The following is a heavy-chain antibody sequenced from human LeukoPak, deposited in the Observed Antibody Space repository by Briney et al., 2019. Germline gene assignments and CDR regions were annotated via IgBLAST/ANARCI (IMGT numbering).Heavy chain of an antibody. D-gene: IGHD2-2*02. J-gene: IGHJ3*02. CDR2: VYHSGDT. Sequence: PSETLSLTCTISGYSITSGYYWGWIRQPPGKGLECIGSVYHSGDTYYNPSLKSRVTISVDTSENQFSLKLTSLTAADTALYFCARHSRRCSSTTCYTGAFDIWGPGTVVTVSS. CDR3: ARHSRRCSSTTCYTGAFDI. V-gene: IGHV4-38-2*02. CDR1: GYSITSGYY.